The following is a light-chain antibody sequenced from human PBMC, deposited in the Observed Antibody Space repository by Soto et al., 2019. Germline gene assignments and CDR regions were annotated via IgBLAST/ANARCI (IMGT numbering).Light chain of an antibody. CDR3: SSYTSSSLYV. V-gene: IGLV2-14*01. CDR2: DVS. CDR1: SSDVGGSNY. J-gene: IGLJ1*01. Sequence: QWVRTHPGSVSWSPGHSITISCTGTSSDVGGSNYVSWYQQLPGKAPKLMIYDVSDRPSGVSNRFSGSKSGNTASLTISGLQAEEEADYYCSSYTSSSLYVFGTGTKVTVL.